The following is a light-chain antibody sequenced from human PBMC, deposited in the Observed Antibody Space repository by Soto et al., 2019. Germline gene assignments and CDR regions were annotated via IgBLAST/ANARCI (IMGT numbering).Light chain of an antibody. CDR2: DAS. Sequence: EIVVTQSPATLSVSPGERATLSCRASQSVSSYLAWYQQKPGQAPRLLIFDASTRATGIPARFSGSGSGTEFNLTISSLQSEDFAVYYCQQYNNWPRTFGPGTKVDIK. J-gene: IGKJ3*01. V-gene: IGKV3-15*01. CDR1: QSVSSY. CDR3: QQYNNWPRT.